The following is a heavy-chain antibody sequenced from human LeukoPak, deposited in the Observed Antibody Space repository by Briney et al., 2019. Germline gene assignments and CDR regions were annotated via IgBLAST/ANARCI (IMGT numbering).Heavy chain of an antibody. CDR3: ARANFLYCSSSTCLFDY. J-gene: IGHJ4*02. CDR2: INPNDGDT. CDR1: GYTFTDYY. Sequence: ASVKVSCKASGYTFTDYYMHWVRQAPGQGFEWMGWINPNDGDTNYAQKFQGRVTMTRDTSISTAHMEVSRLRSDDTAAYYCARANFLYCSSSTCLFDYWGQGTLVTVSS. V-gene: IGHV1-2*02. D-gene: IGHD2-2*01.